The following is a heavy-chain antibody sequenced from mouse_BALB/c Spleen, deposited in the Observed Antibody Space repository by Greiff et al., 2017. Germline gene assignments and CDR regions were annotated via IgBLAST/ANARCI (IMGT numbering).Heavy chain of an antibody. D-gene: IGHD4-1*01. J-gene: IGHJ2*01. Sequence: VQLQQSGPGLVKPSQSLSLTCSVTGYSITSGYYWNWIRQFPGNKLEWMGYISYDGSNNYNPSLKNRISITRDTSKNQFFLKLNSVTTEDTATYYCARDLGPEDYWGQGTTLTVSS. V-gene: IGHV3-6*02. CDR3: ARDLGPEDY. CDR2: ISYDGSN. CDR1: GYSITSGYY.